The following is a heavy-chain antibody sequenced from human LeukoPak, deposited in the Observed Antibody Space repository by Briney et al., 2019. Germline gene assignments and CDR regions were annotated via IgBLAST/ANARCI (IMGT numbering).Heavy chain of an antibody. CDR3: ARSLGYCSAGSCFPFDY. Sequence: PGGSLRLSCAASGFTFSSHWMIWVRQAPGKGLEGGANIKQDGSDKYYVDSVEGRFTISRDNAKNSLYLQMNSLRAEDTAVYYCARSLGYCSAGSCFPFDYWGQGTLVTVSS. J-gene: IGHJ4*02. CDR2: IKQDGSDK. V-gene: IGHV3-7*05. CDR1: GFTFSSHW. D-gene: IGHD2-15*01.